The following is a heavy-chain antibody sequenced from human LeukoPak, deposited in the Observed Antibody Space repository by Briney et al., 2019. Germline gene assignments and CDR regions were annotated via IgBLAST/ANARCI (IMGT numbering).Heavy chain of an antibody. J-gene: IGHJ4*02. CDR1: GYTFTSYY. CDR2: INPSGCST. CDR3: ARLPVGAIYFDDF. D-gene: IGHD1-26*01. V-gene: IGHV1-46*01. Sequence: GASVKVSCKASGYTFTSYYMHWVRQAPAQGLEWLGIINPSGCSTSYAQKFQGRVTMTRDMSMSTVYMELSSLRSEDTAVYYCARLPVGAIYFDDFWGQGTLVSVSS.